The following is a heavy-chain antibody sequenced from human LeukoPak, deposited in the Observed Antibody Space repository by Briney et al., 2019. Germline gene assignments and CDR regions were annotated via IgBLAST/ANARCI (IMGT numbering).Heavy chain of an antibody. CDR1: GFTLTNFA. CDR2: IDGSGDKT. J-gene: IGHJ4*02. V-gene: IGHV3-23*01. D-gene: IGHD7-27*01. Sequence: SLRLSCAASGFTLTNFAIRWVRQVPGEGLEWVSSIDGSGDKTHYPDSVRGRFTVSRDNSKNTLYLQMNSLRVEDTATYFCAKVQFNWGPIDYWGQGTPVIVSS. CDR3: AKVQFNWGPIDY.